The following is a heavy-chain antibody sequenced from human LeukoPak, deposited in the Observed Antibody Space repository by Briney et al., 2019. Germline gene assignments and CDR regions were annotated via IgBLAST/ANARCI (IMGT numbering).Heavy chain of an antibody. Sequence: SETLSLTCTVSGGSISSSSYYWGWIRQPPGKGLEWIGSIYYSGSTYYNPSLKSRVTISVDTSKNQFSLKLSSVTAADTAAYYCARKKWEFNFDYWGQGTLVTVSS. CDR3: ARKKWEFNFDY. CDR1: GGSISSSSYY. J-gene: IGHJ4*02. V-gene: IGHV4-39*01. CDR2: IYYSGST. D-gene: IGHD1-26*01.